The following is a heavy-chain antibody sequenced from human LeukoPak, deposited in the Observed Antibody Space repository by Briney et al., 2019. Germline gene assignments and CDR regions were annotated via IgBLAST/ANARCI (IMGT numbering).Heavy chain of an antibody. D-gene: IGHD6-13*01. CDR1: GGPFSGYY. J-gene: IGHJ4*02. CDR3: ARAVAAAGLDY. Sequence: PSETLSLTCAVYGGPFSGYYWSWIRQPPGKGLEWTGEINHSGSTNYNPSLKSRVTISVDTSKNQFSLKLSSVTAAYTAVYYCARAVAAAGLDYWGQGTLVTVSS. V-gene: IGHV4-34*01. CDR2: INHSGST.